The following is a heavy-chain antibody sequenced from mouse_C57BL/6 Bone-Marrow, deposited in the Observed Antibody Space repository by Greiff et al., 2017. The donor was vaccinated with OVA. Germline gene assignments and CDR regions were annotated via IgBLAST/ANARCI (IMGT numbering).Heavy chain of an antibody. CDR2: INPNNGGT. CDR1: GYTFTDYY. Sequence: VQLQQSGPELVKPGASVKISCKASGYTFTDYYMNWVKQSPGKSLEWIGDINPNNGGTSYNQKFKGKATLTVDKSSSTAYMELRSLTSEDSAVYYCARGGHDYWGQGTTLTVSS. CDR3: ARGGHDY. V-gene: IGHV1-26*01. J-gene: IGHJ2*01. D-gene: IGHD3-3*01.